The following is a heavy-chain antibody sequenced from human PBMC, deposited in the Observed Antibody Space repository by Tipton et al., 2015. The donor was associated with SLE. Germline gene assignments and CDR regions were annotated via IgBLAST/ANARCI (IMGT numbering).Heavy chain of an antibody. CDR2: IFYSGGS. J-gene: IGHJ4*02. CDR1: GGSISSTVYY. V-gene: IGHV4-39*07. D-gene: IGHD5-12*01. Sequence: TLSLTCTVSGGSISSTVYYWGWIRQSPGRGLEWIGTIFYSGGSYYNPSLKSRVTMSVVPSKNQFFLNLRSVTAADTVVYYCARHPPRSSSGYAFDYWGQGTPVTVSS. CDR3: ARHPPRSSSGYAFDY.